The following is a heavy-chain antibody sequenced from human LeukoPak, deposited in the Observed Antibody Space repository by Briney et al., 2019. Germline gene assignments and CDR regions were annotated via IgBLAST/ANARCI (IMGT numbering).Heavy chain of an antibody. CDR2: IYSGGST. CDR3: ASGPVGYHIP. Sequence: GGYLSFSCAASAFSIGSNYMTWVRQAPGKGLEWVSLIYSGGSTYYPDSVKGRFTISSDNSKNTLYLQMNSMSAEDTAVYYCASGPVGYHIPGGQGTLVTVSS. V-gene: IGHV3-66*01. J-gene: IGHJ4*02. CDR1: AFSIGSNY. D-gene: IGHD5-12*01.